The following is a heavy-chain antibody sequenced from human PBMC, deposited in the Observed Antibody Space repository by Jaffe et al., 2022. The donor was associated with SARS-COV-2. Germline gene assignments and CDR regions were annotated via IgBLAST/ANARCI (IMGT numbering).Heavy chain of an antibody. D-gene: IGHD3-3*01. J-gene: IGHJ1*01. Sequence: QVRLQESGPGLVKPSETLTLTCTVSGDSMNTDRYCWAWVRQPPGKGLEWIGSIYYTGSTYYNPSLKSRLSISVATSKRQFSLQLRSVTAADTAFYYCARHDSPGSSEWFWGQGTLVTVSS. CDR3: ARHDSPGSSEWF. CDR1: GDSMNTDRYC. V-gene: IGHV4-39*01. CDR2: IYYTGST.